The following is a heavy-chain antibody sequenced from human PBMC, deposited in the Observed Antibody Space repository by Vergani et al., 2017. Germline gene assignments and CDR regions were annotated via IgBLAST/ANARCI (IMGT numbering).Heavy chain of an antibody. CDR2: ISYDGSNK. V-gene: IGHV3-30*04. CDR3: ARDDPTTRDAFDI. D-gene: IGHD1-1*01. Sequence: QVQLVESGGGVVQPGRSLRLSCAASGFTFSSYAMHWVRQAPGQGLEWVAVISYDGSNKYYADSVKGRFTISRDNSKNTLYLQMNSLRAEDTAVYYCARDDPTTRDAFDIWGQGTMVTVSS. J-gene: IGHJ3*02. CDR1: GFTFSSYA.